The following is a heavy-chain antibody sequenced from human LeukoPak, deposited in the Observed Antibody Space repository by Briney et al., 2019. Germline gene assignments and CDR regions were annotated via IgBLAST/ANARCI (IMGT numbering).Heavy chain of an antibody. Sequence: GGSLRLSCAASGNYWMHWVRQAPGKGLVWVSHINSDGSWTSYADSVKGRFTISKDNAKNTVYLQINSLRAEDTAVYYCVSFYETYWGRGTLVTVSS. CDR2: INSDGSWT. J-gene: IGHJ4*02. CDR3: VSFYETY. V-gene: IGHV3-74*01. CDR1: GNYW. D-gene: IGHD2/OR15-2a*01.